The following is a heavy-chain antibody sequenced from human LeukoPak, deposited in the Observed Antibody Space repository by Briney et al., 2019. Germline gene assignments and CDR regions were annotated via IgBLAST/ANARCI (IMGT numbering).Heavy chain of an antibody. CDR2: IIPISGTA. J-gene: IGHJ4*02. CDR3: ARVIFDYYDSDGYLFDY. CDR1: GGTFSSYA. D-gene: IGHD3-22*01. Sequence: ASVKVSCKASGGTFSSYAISWVRQAPGQGLEWMGGIIPISGTANYAQKFQGRVTITTDESTSTACTELSSLRSEDTAVYYCARVIFDYYDSDGYLFDYWGQGTLVTVSS. V-gene: IGHV1-69*05.